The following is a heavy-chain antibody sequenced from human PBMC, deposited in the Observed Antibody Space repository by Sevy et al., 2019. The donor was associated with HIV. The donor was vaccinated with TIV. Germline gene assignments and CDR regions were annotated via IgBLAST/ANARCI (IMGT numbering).Heavy chain of an antibody. D-gene: IGHD6-19*01. CDR1: GGTFSSYG. CDR3: TRGGGNGWYYFDY. Sequence: ASVKVSCKASGGTFSSYGISWVRQAPGQGLEWMGGIIPILGTVNYAQKFQGRVTITADESTKTAYMELSSLRSEDTALNYCTRGGGNGWYYFDYWGQETLVTVSS. J-gene: IGHJ4*02. V-gene: IGHV1-69*13. CDR2: IIPILGTV.